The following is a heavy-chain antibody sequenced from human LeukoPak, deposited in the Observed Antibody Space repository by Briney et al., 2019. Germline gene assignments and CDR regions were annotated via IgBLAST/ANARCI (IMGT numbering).Heavy chain of an antibody. Sequence: ASVKVSCKASGYTFTSHAMHWVRQAPGQRLEWMGWINAGNGNTKYSQKFQGRVTITRDTSASTAYMELSSLRSEDTAVYYCARVRRCSGGSCYSAAFDYWGQGTLVTVSS. CDR2: INAGNGNT. V-gene: IGHV1-3*01. CDR1: GYTFTSHA. J-gene: IGHJ4*02. CDR3: ARVRRCSGGSCYSAAFDY. D-gene: IGHD2-15*01.